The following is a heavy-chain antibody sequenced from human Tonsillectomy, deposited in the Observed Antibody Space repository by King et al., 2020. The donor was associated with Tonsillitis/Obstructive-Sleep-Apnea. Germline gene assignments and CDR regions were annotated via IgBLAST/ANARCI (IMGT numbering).Heavy chain of an antibody. D-gene: IGHD6-19*01. Sequence: QLVQSGGGLIHPGGSLRLSCAASGFSVSANYMTWVRQAPGKGLDWVSVIYSGGSTHYGYSVEGRFTISRDNSKNTLYLQMNSLRVEDTAVYYCARGGINPGIAVAGPNPLDRWGQGTLVTVSS. J-gene: IGHJ5*02. CDR2: IYSGGST. V-gene: IGHV3-53*01. CDR3: ARGGINPGIAVAGPNPLDR. CDR1: GFSVSANY.